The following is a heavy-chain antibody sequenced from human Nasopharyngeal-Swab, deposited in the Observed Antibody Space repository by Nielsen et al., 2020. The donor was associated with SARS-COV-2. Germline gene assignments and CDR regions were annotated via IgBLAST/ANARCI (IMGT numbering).Heavy chain of an antibody. CDR1: GFTFRSYW. J-gene: IGHJ6*02. Sequence: GGSLRLSCAASGFTFRSYWMSWVRQAPGKGLEWVANIKQDGSEKYYVDSVKGRFTISRDNAKNSLYLQMNSLRAEDTAVYYCARDSFSRVGAAGSSHYYYYGMDVWGQGTTVTVSS. V-gene: IGHV3-7*01. D-gene: IGHD6-13*01. CDR3: ARDSFSRVGAAGSSHYYYYGMDV. CDR2: IKQDGSEK.